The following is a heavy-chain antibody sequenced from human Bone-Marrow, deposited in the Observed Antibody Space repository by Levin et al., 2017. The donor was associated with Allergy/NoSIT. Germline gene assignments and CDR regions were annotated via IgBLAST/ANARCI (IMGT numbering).Heavy chain of an antibody. D-gene: IGHD1-26*01. V-gene: IGHV1-2*02. Sequence: ASVKVSCKASGYTFTGYYMHWVRQAPGQGLEWMGWINPNSGGTNYAQKFQGRVTMTRDTSISTAYMELSRLRSDDTAVYYCARVTTHSGSYSVIYYGMDVWGQGTTVTVSS. CDR3: ARVTTHSGSYSVIYYGMDV. CDR2: INPNSGGT. J-gene: IGHJ6*02. CDR1: GYTFTGYY.